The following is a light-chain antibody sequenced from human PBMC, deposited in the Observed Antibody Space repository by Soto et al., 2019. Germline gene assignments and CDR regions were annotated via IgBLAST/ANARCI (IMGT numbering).Light chain of an antibody. V-gene: IGLV2-14*01. CDR1: TSDVGGYNY. Sequence: QSALTQPASVSGSPGQSITISCTGTTSDVGGYNYVSWYQQLPGKVPKLMIYEVTNRPSGVSTRFSGSKSGNTASLTISGLQAEDEAAYYCFSYTTSSAPYVFGTGTKGTVL. J-gene: IGLJ1*01. CDR2: EVT. CDR3: FSYTTSSAPYV.